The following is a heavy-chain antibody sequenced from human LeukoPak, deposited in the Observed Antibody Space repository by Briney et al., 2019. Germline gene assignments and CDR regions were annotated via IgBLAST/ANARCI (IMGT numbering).Heavy chain of an antibody. CDR3: ARASVAGMQNAFDL. J-gene: IGHJ3*01. CDR1: GGSISSGGYY. D-gene: IGHD6-19*01. V-gene: IGHV4-31*03. CDR2: ISYSGSS. Sequence: SETLSLTCTVSGGSISSGGYYWSWIRQHPGTGLEWIGYISYSGSSYYNPSLKSRLSISLDTSKNQFPLSLSSVTAADTAVFYCARASVAGMQNAFDLWGQGTMVTVSS.